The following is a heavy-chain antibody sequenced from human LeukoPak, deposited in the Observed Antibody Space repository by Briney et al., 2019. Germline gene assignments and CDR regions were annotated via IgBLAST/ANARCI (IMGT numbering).Heavy chain of an antibody. J-gene: IGHJ4*02. V-gene: IGHV3-9*01. CDR2: IGWNKDKI. CDR1: GFTFDDYF. D-gene: IGHD2-21*02. Sequence: PGGSLRLSCAASGFTFDDYFMHWVRQAPGKGLEWVSSIGWNKDKILYADSVKGRFTISRDNARRSLFLQMDSLRDEDTAVYYCAKESGGGWYFDYWGQGTLVTVSS. CDR3: AKESGGGWYFDY.